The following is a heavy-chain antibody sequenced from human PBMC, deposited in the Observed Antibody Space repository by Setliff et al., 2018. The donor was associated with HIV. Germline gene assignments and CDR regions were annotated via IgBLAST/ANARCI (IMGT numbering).Heavy chain of an antibody. Sequence: SETLSLTCTVSGGSISGYYWNWIRQPPGKGLEWIGFIFDSGSTSYNPSLKSRVTISVDTSKNQFSLKLTSVTAADTAVYYCARQGNIVVVTSFDYWGQGTLVTVSS. J-gene: IGHJ4*02. CDR1: GGSISGYY. D-gene: IGHD2-21*02. V-gene: IGHV4-59*01. CDR3: ARQGNIVVVTSFDY. CDR2: IFDSGST.